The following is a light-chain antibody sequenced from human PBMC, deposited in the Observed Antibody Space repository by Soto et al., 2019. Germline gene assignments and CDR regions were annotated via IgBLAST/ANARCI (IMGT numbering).Light chain of an antibody. J-gene: IGLJ3*02. Sequence: AVVTQEPSFSVSPGRTVTLTCGLSSGSVSTSYYPSWYQQTPGQAPRTLIYNTNTRSSGVPDRFSGSILGNKAALTITGAQADDESDYYCVLYMGSGIWVFGGGTKLTVL. V-gene: IGLV8-61*01. CDR3: VLYMGSGIWV. CDR2: NTN. CDR1: SGSVSTSYY.